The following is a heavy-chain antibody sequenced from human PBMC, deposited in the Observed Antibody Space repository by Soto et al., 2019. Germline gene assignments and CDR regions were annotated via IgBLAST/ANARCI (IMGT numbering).Heavy chain of an antibody. CDR3: ARGVGTGSTAPPFDY. CDR2: IYYSGST. V-gene: IGHV4-59*01. CDR1: GGSISSYY. J-gene: IGHJ4*02. D-gene: IGHD1-26*01. Sequence: QVQLQESGPGLVKPSETLSLTCTVSGGSISSYYWSWIRQPPGKGLEWIGYIYYSGSTNYNPSLKSRVTIPVDTSKNQFSLKLSSVPAADTAVYYCARGVGTGSTAPPFDYWGQGNLVTVSS.